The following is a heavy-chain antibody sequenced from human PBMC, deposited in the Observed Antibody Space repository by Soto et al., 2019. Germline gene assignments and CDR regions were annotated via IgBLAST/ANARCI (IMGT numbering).Heavy chain of an antibody. D-gene: IGHD3-3*01. Sequence: EVQLLESGGGLVQPGGSLRLSCAASGFTFSSYAMSWVRQAPGKGLEWVSAISGSGGSTYYADSVKGRFTISRDNSKNTLYLQMNSLRAEDTAVYYCAKDGETFFGVVGSWFDPWGQGTLVTVSS. CDR3: AKDGETFFGVVGSWFDP. CDR1: GFTFSSYA. CDR2: ISGSGGST. V-gene: IGHV3-23*01. J-gene: IGHJ5*02.